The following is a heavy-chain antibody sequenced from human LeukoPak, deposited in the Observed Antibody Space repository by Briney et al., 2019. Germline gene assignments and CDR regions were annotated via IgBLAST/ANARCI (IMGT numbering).Heavy chain of an antibody. Sequence: GGSLRLSCAASGFIFRYYWMNWVRQAPGKGLEWVASINKDESARYYVDSVKGRFTISRDNAKNSLYLQMNSLRVEDTAVYFCARGGYYTFDSWGQGTLVTVSS. V-gene: IGHV3-7*01. CDR2: INKDESAR. CDR3: ARGGYYTFDS. CDR1: GFIFRYYW. J-gene: IGHJ4*02. D-gene: IGHD3-3*01.